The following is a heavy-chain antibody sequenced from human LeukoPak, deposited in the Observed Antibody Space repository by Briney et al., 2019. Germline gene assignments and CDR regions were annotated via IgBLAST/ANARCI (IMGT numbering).Heavy chain of an antibody. V-gene: IGHV1-18*01. CDR1: GYTFPSYG. CDR2: ISAYNGNT. J-gene: IGHJ6*02. Sequence: ASVKVSCKASGYTFPSYGISWVRQAPGQGLEWMGWISAYNGNTNYAQKLQGRVTMTTDTSTSTAYMELRSLRSDDTAVYYRARGAHDYGDYYYGMDVWGQGTTVTVSS. CDR3: ARGAHDYGDYYYGMDV. D-gene: IGHD4-17*01.